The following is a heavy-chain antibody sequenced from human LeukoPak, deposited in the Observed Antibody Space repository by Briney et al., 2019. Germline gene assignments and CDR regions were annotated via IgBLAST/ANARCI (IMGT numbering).Heavy chain of an antibody. V-gene: IGHV3-23*01. CDR2: ISGSGANT. J-gene: IGHJ4*02. Sequence: PGGSLRLSCAASGFTFSDFYMTWIRQAPGKGLEWVSTISGSGANTYYADSVKGRFTISRDNSKNTLSLQMNSLRVEDTALYYCAKYSDSTGAHYFDYWGQGTLVTVSS. D-gene: IGHD2/OR15-2a*01. CDR1: GFTFSDFY. CDR3: AKYSDSTGAHYFDY.